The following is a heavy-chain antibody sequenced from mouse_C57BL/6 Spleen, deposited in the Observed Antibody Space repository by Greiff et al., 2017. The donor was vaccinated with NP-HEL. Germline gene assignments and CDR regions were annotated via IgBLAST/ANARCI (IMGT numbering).Heavy chain of an antibody. CDR3: ASPPLGVVDHWYFDV. CDR2: ISSGSSTI. V-gene: IGHV5-17*01. J-gene: IGHJ1*03. D-gene: IGHD1-1*01. CDR1: GFTFSDYG. Sequence: EVKLMESGGGLVKPGGSLKLSCAASGFTFSDYGMHWVRQAPEKGLEWVAYISSGSSTIYYADTVKGRFTISRDNSKNTLFLQMTSLRSEDTAMYYCASPPLGVVDHWYFDVWGTGTTVTVSS.